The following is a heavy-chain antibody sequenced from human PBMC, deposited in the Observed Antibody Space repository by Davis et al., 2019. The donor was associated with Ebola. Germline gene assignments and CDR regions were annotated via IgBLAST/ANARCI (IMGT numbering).Heavy chain of an antibody. CDR3: AAWGSTSLVYYYMDV. V-gene: IGHV4-39*07. CDR2: IYYSGST. J-gene: IGHJ6*03. Sequence: PSETLSLTCTVSGGSISSSSYYWGWIRQPPGKGLEWIGSIYYSGSTSYNPSLKSRVTISVDTSKNQFSLKLSSVTAADTAVYYCAAWGSTSLVYYYMDVWGKGTTVTVSS. CDR1: GGSISSSSYY. D-gene: IGHD2-2*01.